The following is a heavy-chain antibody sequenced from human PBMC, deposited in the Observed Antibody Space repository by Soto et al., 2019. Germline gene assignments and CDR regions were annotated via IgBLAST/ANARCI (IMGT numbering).Heavy chain of an antibody. CDR1: GFTFSTFI. CDR3: AVHLGQKYYTMDV. J-gene: IGHJ6*02. Sequence: GPLLPSCSASGFTFSTFIMTGVRQVPGEGLEWVSSITGSGKSAYYADSVKGRVTISRDNSKNTLYLQISSLGVDDTAVYHCAVHLGQKYYTMDVWGQGTKVTVSS. CDR2: ITGSGKSA. V-gene: IGHV3-23*01.